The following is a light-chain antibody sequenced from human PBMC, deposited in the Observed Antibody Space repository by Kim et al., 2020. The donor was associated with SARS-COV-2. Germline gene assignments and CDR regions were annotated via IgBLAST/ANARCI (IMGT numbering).Light chain of an antibody. CDR3: QQYSRYPIT. Sequence: ASVGDRVTITCRASQDITNYLGWFQQKPGKAPKSLIYDASSLQSGVPSKFSGSGSGTDFTLTISNLQPEDFATYYCQQYSRYPITFGGGTKVDIK. V-gene: IGKV1-16*02. CDR1: QDITNY. CDR2: DAS. J-gene: IGKJ4*01.